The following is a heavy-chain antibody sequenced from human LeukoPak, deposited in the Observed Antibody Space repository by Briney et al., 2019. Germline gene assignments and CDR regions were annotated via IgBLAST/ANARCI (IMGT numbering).Heavy chain of an antibody. Sequence: GGSLRLSCAASGFTFSSYAMSWVRQAPGKGLEWVSAISGSGGSTYYADSVKGRFTISRDNSKNTLYLQMNSLRAEDTAVYYCAKGDSGSYDKDPYYFDYWGQGTLVTVSS. J-gene: IGHJ4*02. D-gene: IGHD1-26*01. V-gene: IGHV3-23*01. CDR1: GFTFSSYA. CDR3: AKGDSGSYDKDPYYFDY. CDR2: ISGSGGST.